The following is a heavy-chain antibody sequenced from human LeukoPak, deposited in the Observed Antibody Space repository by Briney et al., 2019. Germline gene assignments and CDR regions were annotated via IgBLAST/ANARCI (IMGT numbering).Heavy chain of an antibody. CDR1: GFTFSSYS. Sequence: GGSLRLSCAASGFTFSSYSMNWVRQAPGKGLEWVSSISSSSSYIYYADSVKGRFTISRDNANNSLYLQMNSLRAEDTAVYYCASHVSVVTAPVPYWGQGTLVTVSS. CDR2: ISSSSSYI. CDR3: ASHVSVVTAPVPY. D-gene: IGHD2-21*02. J-gene: IGHJ4*02. V-gene: IGHV3-21*01.